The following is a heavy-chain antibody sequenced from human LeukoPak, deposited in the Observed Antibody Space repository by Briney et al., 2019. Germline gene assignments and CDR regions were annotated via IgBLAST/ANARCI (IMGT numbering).Heavy chain of an antibody. CDR1: GGSISSYY. J-gene: IGHJ6*03. CDR2: IYYSGST. Sequence: PAETLSLTCTVSGGSISSYYWNWIRQPPGKGLEWIGYIYYSGSTNYNPSLKSRVTISVDTSKNQFSLKLSSVTAADTAVYYCARASYYYDRSGRGYYMDVWGKGTTVTLSS. D-gene: IGHD3-22*01. V-gene: IGHV4-59*01. CDR3: ARASYYYDRSGRGYYMDV.